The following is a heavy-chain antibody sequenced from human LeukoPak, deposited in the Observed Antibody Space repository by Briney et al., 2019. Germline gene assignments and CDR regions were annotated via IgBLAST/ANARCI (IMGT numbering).Heavy chain of an antibody. V-gene: IGHV4-30-2*01. Sequence: SQTLSLTCVVSGDSISSGAYSWSWIRQPPGKGLEWIGYIFHSGSTFYNPSLKSRVTISVDNSKNQFSLRLSSVTAADTAVYYCARDLEWELMGAFDIWGQGTMVTVSS. CDR1: GDSISSGAYS. CDR2: IFHSGST. CDR3: ARDLEWELMGAFDI. D-gene: IGHD1-26*01. J-gene: IGHJ3*02.